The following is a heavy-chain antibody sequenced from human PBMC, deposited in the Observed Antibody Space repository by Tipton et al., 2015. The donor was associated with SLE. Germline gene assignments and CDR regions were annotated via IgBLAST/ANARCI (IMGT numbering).Heavy chain of an antibody. CDR1: GGSISSGGYC. CDR3: ALGGVRFDP. CDR2: IYYSGST. D-gene: IGHD3-16*01. J-gene: IGHJ5*02. V-gene: IGHV4-31*03. Sequence: TLSLTCTVSGGSISSGGYCWSWIRQHPGKGLEWIGYIYYSGSTYYNPSLKSRVTISVDASKNQFSLRLSSVTAADTAVYYCALGGVRFDPWGQGTLVTVSS.